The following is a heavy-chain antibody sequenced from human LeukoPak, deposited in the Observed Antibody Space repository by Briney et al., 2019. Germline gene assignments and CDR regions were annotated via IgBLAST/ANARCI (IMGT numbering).Heavy chain of an antibody. J-gene: IGHJ4*02. Sequence: PGGSLRLSCAASGFTFSNYWMSWVRQAPGKGLEFMANIKEAGSEKYYVDSVKGRFTISRDNDKNSVHLQMNNLRAEGTAVYYCARGGGMRSWYDFDYWGQGILVTVSS. CDR2: IKEAGSEK. CDR1: GFTFSNYW. CDR3: ARGGGMRSWYDFDY. D-gene: IGHD6-13*01. V-gene: IGHV3-7*04.